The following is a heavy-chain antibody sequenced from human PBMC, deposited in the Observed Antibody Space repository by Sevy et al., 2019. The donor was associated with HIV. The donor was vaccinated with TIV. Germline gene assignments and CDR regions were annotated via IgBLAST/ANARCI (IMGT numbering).Heavy chain of an antibody. CDR1: GFTFRNYW. J-gene: IGHJ4*02. D-gene: IGHD6-25*01. V-gene: IGHV3-74*01. Sequence: GGSLRLSCAASGFTFRNYWMHWVRQGPGKGLEWVSRINEDGSFSDYADSMKGRFTISRDNAKNTLYLEMNSLRVEDTAVHYCASDISGARDSRGQGTLVTVSS. CDR3: ASDISGARDS. CDR2: INEDGSFS.